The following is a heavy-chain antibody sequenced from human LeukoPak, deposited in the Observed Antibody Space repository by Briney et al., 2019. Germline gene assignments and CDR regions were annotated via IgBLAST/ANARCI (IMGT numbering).Heavy chain of an antibody. V-gene: IGHV1-2*02. CDR1: GYTFTGYY. Sequence: EASVTVSRMASGYTFTGYYMQWVRQAPAQGVDWMGWINPNSGGTNYAQKLQGRSNMTRDTSISTAYMELSRLRSDDTAVYYCARDGEELGYNWFAPWGQGTLVTVSS. D-gene: IGHD1-7*01. J-gene: IGHJ5*02. CDR3: ARDGEELGYNWFAP. CDR2: INPNSGGT.